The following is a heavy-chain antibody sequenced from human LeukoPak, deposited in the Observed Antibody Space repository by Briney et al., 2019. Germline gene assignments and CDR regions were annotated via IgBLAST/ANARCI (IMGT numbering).Heavy chain of an antibody. CDR1: GFTYSHYG. J-gene: IGHJ4*02. CDR2: IWSDATEK. V-gene: IGHV3-33*08. D-gene: IGHD4-11*01. Sequence: GGSLRLSCAASGFTYSHYGMHWVRQAPGKGLEWVTVIWSDATEKYYGDAVKGRFTISRDNSRNTLYLQMNSLRVEDTAVYYCARDAQRGFDYSNSLEYWGQGTLVTVSS. CDR3: ARDAQRGFDYSNSLEY.